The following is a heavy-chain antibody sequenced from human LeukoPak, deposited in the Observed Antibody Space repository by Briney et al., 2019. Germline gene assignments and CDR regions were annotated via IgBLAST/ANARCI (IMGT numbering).Heavy chain of an antibody. V-gene: IGHV3-23*01. D-gene: IGHD6-6*01. J-gene: IGHJ4*02. CDR1: GFIFSNYA. Sequence: GVSLTLSCAASGFIFSNYAMSWVRQAPGKGLECVSAIDSTGSYTRYADSVKRRFTIPKDSSTTILYLQMNSLRVEAAAVYFCAKGSPAGRPYYFAYCGQGTLATVSS. CDR2: IDSTGSYT. CDR3: AKGSPAGRPYYFAY.